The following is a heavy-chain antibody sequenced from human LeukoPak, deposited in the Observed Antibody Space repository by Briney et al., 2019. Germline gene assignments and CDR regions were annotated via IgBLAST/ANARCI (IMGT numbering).Heavy chain of an antibody. CDR1: GYTFTSYA. CDR2: INAGNGNT. D-gene: IGHD3-22*01. J-gene: IGHJ3*02. Sequence: GASVKVSCKASGYTFTSYAMHWVRQAPGQRLEWMGWINAGNGNTKYSQKFQGRVTITRDTSASTAYMELSSLRSEDRAVYYCARVRTYYYDSSGYRDAFDIWGQGTMVTVSS. CDR3: ARVRTYYYDSSGYRDAFDI. V-gene: IGHV1-3*01.